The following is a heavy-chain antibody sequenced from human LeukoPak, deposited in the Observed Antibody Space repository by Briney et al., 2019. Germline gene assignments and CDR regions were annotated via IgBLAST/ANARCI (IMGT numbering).Heavy chain of an antibody. D-gene: IGHD4-17*01. V-gene: IGHV4-59*01. CDR2: IYYTGST. J-gene: IGHJ5*02. Sequence: PSETLSLTCTVSGDSISSYYWSWIRQPPGKGLEWIGYIYYTGSTDYNPSLKSRVTISVDTSQNQFSLKVSSVTAADTAVYYCVRSKSGTYGWFDPWGQGTLVTVSS. CDR3: VRSKSGTYGWFDP. CDR1: GDSISSYY.